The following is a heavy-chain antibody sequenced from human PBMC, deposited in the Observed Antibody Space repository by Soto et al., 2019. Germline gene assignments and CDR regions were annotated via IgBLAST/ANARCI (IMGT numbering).Heavy chain of an antibody. V-gene: IGHV3-64*04. D-gene: IGHD3-10*01. Sequence: GGSLRLSCSASGFTFSNYAMHWVRQAPWKGLEYVSGISSNGVSRFYADSVKGRFNISRDNSKNTVYLQLNSLRAEDTAVYYCAKGFGVTGWEIDYWGQGTLVTVSS. CDR1: GFTFSNYA. CDR2: ISSNGVSR. J-gene: IGHJ4*02. CDR3: AKGFGVTGWEIDY.